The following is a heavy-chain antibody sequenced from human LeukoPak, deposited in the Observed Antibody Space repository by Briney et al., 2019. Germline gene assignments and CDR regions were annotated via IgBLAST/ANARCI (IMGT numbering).Heavy chain of an antibody. D-gene: IGHD4-17*01. J-gene: IGHJ5*02. Sequence: GGSLRLSCATSGFTFSNAWMNWVRQAPGKGLEWVAVISYDGSNKYYADSVKGRFTISRDNSKNTLYLQMNSLRAEDTAVYYCAKDANYGDYPRGGFDPWGQGTLVTVSS. V-gene: IGHV3-30*18. CDR3: AKDANYGDYPRGGFDP. CDR1: GFTFSNAW. CDR2: ISYDGSNK.